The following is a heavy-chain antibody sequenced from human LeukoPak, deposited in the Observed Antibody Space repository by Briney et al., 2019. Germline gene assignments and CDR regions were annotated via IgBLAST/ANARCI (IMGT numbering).Heavy chain of an antibody. V-gene: IGHV3-64*01. CDR3: ARDGGYTYGCWPGSL. J-gene: IGHJ4*02. CDR2: ISKNGGTT. D-gene: IGHD5-18*01. CDR1: GFTLGNYP. Sequence: GGSLRLSCAASGFTLGNYPMHWVRQVPGKGLEYVSGISKNGGTTYYANSVKGRFTISRDISKNTLYLQVDSLTAEDMAIYYCARDGGYTYGCWPGSLWGEGTLVTVSS.